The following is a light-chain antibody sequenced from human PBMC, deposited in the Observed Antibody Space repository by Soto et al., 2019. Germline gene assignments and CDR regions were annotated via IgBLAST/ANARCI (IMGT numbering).Light chain of an antibody. J-gene: IGKJ4*01. CDR2: DTS. Sequence: DIVLTQSPATLSASPGKRATLSCRASQSVSSNLAWYQQKPGQAPRLLIYDTSTRATDIPARFSGGGSGTEFTLTISSLQSEDFAVYYCQHYNIWPHMLAFGGGTKVEI. V-gene: IGKV3-15*01. CDR3: QHYNIWPHMLA. CDR1: QSVSSN.